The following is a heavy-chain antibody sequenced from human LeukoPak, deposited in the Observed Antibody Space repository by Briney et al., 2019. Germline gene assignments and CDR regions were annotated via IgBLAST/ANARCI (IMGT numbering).Heavy chain of an antibody. CDR1: GGSISGYY. V-gene: IGHV4-59*01. D-gene: IGHD3-22*01. CDR2: IYYSGST. J-gene: IGHJ2*01. CDR3: ARYFDSRGWNYYFDL. Sequence: PETLSLTCTVSGGSISGYYWSWIRQPPGKGLEWIGYIYYSGSTNYNPSLKSRVTISLDTSKNQFSLKVSSVTAADTAVYYCARYFDSRGWNYYFDLWGQGTLVTVSS.